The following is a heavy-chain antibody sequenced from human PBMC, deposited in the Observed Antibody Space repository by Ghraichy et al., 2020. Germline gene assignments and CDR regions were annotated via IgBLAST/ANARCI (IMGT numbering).Heavy chain of an antibody. Sequence: ASVKVSCKVSGYTLTELSMHWVRQAPGKGLEWMGGFDPEDGETIYAQKFQGRVTMTEDTSTDTAYMELSSLRSEDTAVYYCATEVGGYGDYSDYYGMDVWGQGTTVTVYS. J-gene: IGHJ6*02. V-gene: IGHV1-24*01. CDR3: ATEVGGYGDYSDYYGMDV. CDR1: GYTLTELS. D-gene: IGHD4-17*01. CDR2: FDPEDGET.